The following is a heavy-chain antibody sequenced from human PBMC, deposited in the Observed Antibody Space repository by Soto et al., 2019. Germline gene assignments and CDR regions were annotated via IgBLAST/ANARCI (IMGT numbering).Heavy chain of an antibody. Sequence: GGSLRLSCAASGFTFSSYAMHWVRQAPGKGLEWVAVISYDGSNKYYADSVKGRFTISRDNSKNTLYLQMNSLRAEDTAVYYCASVGYSSGWSDYWGQGTLVTVYS. D-gene: IGHD6-19*01. J-gene: IGHJ4*02. CDR2: ISYDGSNK. V-gene: IGHV3-30-3*01. CDR1: GFTFSSYA. CDR3: ASVGYSSGWSDY.